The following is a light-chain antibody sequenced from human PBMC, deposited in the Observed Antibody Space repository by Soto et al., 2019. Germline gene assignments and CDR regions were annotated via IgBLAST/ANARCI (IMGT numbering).Light chain of an antibody. Sequence: EIVMTQSPATLSVSPGERATLSCRASQSVSNNLAWYQQKPGQAPRLLIYGASTRATGIPARFSGSGSGTEFTLTISSLQSEDFAVYYCQKYNNWPPITFGQGTTLEIK. CDR1: QSVSNN. J-gene: IGKJ2*01. CDR3: QKYNNWPPIT. CDR2: GAS. V-gene: IGKV3-15*01.